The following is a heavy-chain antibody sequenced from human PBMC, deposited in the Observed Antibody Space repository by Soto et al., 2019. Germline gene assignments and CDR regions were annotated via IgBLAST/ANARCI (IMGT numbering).Heavy chain of an antibody. CDR2: IYYSGST. J-gene: IGHJ6*02. D-gene: IGHD5-18*01. V-gene: IGHV4-61*01. CDR1: GGSVSSGSYY. Sequence: PSETLSLTCTVSGGSVSSGSYYWSWIRQPPGKGLEWIGYIYYSGSTNYNPSLKSRVTISVDTSKNQFSLKLSSVTAADTAVYYCARDEVDTAMAYYYGMDVWGQGTTVTVSS. CDR3: ARDEVDTAMAYYYGMDV.